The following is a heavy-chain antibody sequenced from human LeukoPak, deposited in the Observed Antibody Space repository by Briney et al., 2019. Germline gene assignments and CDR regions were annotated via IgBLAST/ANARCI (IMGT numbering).Heavy chain of an antibody. D-gene: IGHD2-2*01. CDR3: ASAREYCSSTSCYQDYFDY. J-gene: IGHJ4*02. V-gene: IGHV1-2*06. CDR2: INPNSGGT. Sequence: ASVKVSCKASGYTFTGYYMRWVRQARGQGLEWMGRINPNSGGTNYAQKFQGRVTMTRDTSISTAYMELSRLRSDDTAVYYCASAREYCSSTSCYQDYFDYWGQGTLVTVSS. CDR1: GYTFTGYY.